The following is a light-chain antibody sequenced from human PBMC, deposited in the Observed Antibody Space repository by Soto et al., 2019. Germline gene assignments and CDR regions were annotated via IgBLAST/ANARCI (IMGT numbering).Light chain of an antibody. CDR1: QSVSTS. CDR2: DAS. CDR3: QVRDVWPS. Sequence: IVLTQSPVTLALSPGERAVLSCRASQSVSTSLAWYQHKPGQAPRLFIYDASKSAPGIPARFSGSGSGTDFTLTISSLEPEDFAVYYCQVRDVWPSFGQGTKGEIK. V-gene: IGKV3-11*01. J-gene: IGKJ1*01.